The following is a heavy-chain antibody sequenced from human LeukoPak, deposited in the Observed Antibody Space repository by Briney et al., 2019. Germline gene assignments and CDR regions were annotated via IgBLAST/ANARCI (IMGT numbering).Heavy chain of an antibody. D-gene: IGHD4-17*01. CDR1: GFTFSSYG. CDR2: IRYDGSNK. CDR3: ARPTTVTTISADAFDI. J-gene: IGHJ3*02. Sequence: GGSLRLSCAASGFTFSSYGMHWVRQAPGKGLEWVAFIRYDGSNKYYADSAKGRFTISRDNSKNTLYLQMNSLRAEDTAVYYCARPTTVTTISADAFDIWGQGTMVTVSS. V-gene: IGHV3-30*02.